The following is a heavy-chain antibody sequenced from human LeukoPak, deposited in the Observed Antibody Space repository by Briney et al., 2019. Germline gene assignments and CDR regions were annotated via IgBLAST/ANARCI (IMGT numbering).Heavy chain of an antibody. Sequence: GGSLRLSCAASGFTFSSYGMHWVRQAPGKGLEWVAVIWYDGSNKYYADSVKGRFTISRDNSKNTLYLQMNSLRAEDTAAYYCARDARGGVYYDILTGYPYYFDYWGQGTLVTVSS. D-gene: IGHD3-9*01. CDR1: GFTFSSYG. V-gene: IGHV3-33*01. CDR3: ARDARGGVYYDILTGYPYYFDY. J-gene: IGHJ4*02. CDR2: IWYDGSNK.